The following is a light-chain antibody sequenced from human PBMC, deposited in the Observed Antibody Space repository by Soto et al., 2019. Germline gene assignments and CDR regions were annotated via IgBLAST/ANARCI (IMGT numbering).Light chain of an antibody. CDR3: SSYTSRITVV. CDR1: SSDVGAYKY. Sequence: QSVLTQPASVSGSPGQSITISCTGTSSDVGAYKYVSWYQQYPGKAPKLLIYDVSNRPSGVSNRFSGSKSGNTASLTISGLQADDDADYYRSSYTSRITVVFGGGTKLTVL. V-gene: IGLV2-14*01. J-gene: IGLJ3*02. CDR2: DVS.